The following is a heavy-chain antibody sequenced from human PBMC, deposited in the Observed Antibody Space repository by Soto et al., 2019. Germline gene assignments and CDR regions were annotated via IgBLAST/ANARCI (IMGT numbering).Heavy chain of an antibody. V-gene: IGHV3-11*05. CDR2: IGTSSSYT. Sequence: QVQLVESGGGLVKPGGSLRLSCAASGFTFSDYYMSWIRQAPGKGLEWLSYIGTSSSYTNYADSVKGRFTISRDNAKNSLHLQMNSLRAEDTAVYYCARDADILTGSDAFDIWGQGTMVTVSS. J-gene: IGHJ3*02. CDR1: GFTFSDYY. CDR3: ARDADILTGSDAFDI. D-gene: IGHD3-9*01.